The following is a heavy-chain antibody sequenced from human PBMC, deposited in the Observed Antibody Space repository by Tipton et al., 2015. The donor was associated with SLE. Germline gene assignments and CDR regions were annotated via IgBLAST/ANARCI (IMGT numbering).Heavy chain of an antibody. CDR3: AKATAFQWRPSDAFDA. CDR1: GFTFSTYA. J-gene: IGHJ3*01. V-gene: IGHV3-23*01. Sequence: GSLRLSCAASGFTFSTYAMTWVRQAPGKGLEWVSVIGYSGGSTYYADSVKGRFTISRDNSKNTLYLQMNSLRAEDTAIYYCAKATAFQWRPSDAFDAWGQGTMVTVSS. D-gene: IGHD6-19*01. CDR2: IGYSGGST.